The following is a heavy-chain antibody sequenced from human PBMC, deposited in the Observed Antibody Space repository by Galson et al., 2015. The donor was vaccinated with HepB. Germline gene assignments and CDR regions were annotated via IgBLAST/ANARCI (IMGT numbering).Heavy chain of an antibody. Sequence: SVKVSCKASGYTFTGYYMHWVRQAPGQGLEWMGRINPNSGGTNYAQKFQGRVTMTRDTSISTAYMELSRLRSEDTAVYYCARDAEGVGPNSSGWFFDYWGQGTLVTVSS. CDR2: INPNSGGT. J-gene: IGHJ4*02. V-gene: IGHV1-2*06. CDR1: GYTFTGYY. CDR3: ARDAEGVGPNSSGWFFDY. D-gene: IGHD6-19*01.